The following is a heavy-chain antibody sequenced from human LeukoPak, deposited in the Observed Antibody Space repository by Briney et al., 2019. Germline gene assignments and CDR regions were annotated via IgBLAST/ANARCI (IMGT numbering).Heavy chain of an antibody. CDR3: ARYTAMVNDAFDI. V-gene: IGHV4-39*01. D-gene: IGHD5-18*01. CDR2: IYYSGST. J-gene: IGHJ3*02. Sequence: PSETLSLTCTVSGGSISSSGYYWGWIRQPPGKGLEWIGSIYYSGSTYYNPSLKSRVTIPVDTSKNQFSLKLSSVTAADTAVYYCARYTAMVNDAFDIWGQGTMVTVSS. CDR1: GGSISSSGYY.